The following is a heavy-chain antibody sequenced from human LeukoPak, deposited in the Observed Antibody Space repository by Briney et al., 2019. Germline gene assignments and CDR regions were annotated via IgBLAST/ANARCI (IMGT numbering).Heavy chain of an antibody. CDR3: ATDFRIGYSAHFDY. J-gene: IGHJ4*02. V-gene: IGHV3-23*01. CDR2: IYKNGGTT. Sequence: RGSLTLSCVGSAFTFRSHAMSWVRQAQEKGLEFVSGIYKNGGTTYYADSVKGRFSISRDNSKNTLYLQMDSLRGEDTAVYYCATDFRIGYSAHFDYWGQGALVTVSS. D-gene: IGHD2-21*01. CDR1: AFTFRSHA.